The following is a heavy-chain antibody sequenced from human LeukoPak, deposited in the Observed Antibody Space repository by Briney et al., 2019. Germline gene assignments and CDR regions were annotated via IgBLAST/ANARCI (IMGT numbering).Heavy chain of an antibody. J-gene: IGHJ4*02. V-gene: IGHV1-69*04. CDR1: GGTFSSYA. Sequence: ASVKVSCKASGGTFSSYAISWVRQAPGQGLEWMGRIIPILGIANYAQKLQGRVTITADKSTSTAYMELSSLRSEDTAVYYCARGYYGSGSHLDYWGQGTLVTVSS. CDR2: IIPILGIA. D-gene: IGHD3-10*01. CDR3: ARGYYGSGSHLDY.